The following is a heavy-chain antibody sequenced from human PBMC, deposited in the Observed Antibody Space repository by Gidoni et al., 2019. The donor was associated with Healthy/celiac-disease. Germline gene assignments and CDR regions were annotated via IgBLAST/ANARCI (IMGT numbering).Heavy chain of an antibody. J-gene: IGHJ3*02. CDR3: ARWSSGYGWNAFDI. CDR2: IIPIFGTA. CDR1: GGTFSSYA. D-gene: IGHD3-22*01. Sequence: QVQLVQSGAEVKKPGSSVKVSCKASGGTFSSYAISWVRQAPGQVLEWMGGIIPIFGTANYAQKVQGRVTSTADESTSTAYMELSSLRSEDTAVYYCARWSSGYGWNAFDIWGQGTMVTVSS. V-gene: IGHV1-69*01.